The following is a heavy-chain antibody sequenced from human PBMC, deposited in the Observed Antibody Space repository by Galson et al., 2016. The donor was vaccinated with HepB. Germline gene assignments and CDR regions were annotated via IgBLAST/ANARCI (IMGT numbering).Heavy chain of an antibody. CDR2: INPTGSST. D-gene: IGHD6-19*01. V-gene: IGHV1-46*01. CDR3: AISPQWPEHFDY. CDR1: GYTFTNYY. Sequence: SCKASGYTFTNYYMHWVRQAPGQGLQWMGIINPTGSSTSYAQKFQGRVTLTRDTPTSTVYMELSSLRSEDTAVYYCAISPQWPEHFDYWGQGTMVTVSS. J-gene: IGHJ4*02.